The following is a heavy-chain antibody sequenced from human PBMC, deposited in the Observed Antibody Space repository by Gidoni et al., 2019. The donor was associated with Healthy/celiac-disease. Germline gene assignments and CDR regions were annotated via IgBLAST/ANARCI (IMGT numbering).Heavy chain of an antibody. Sequence: EVQLVESGGGLVKPGGSLRLSCAASGFTFSSSSMNWVRQAPGKGLEWVSSISSSSSYIYYADSVKGRFTISRDNAKNSLYLQMNSLRAEDTAVYYCARVVVVATPYYYYGMDVWGQGTTVTVSS. CDR1: GFTFSSSS. D-gene: IGHD2-15*01. J-gene: IGHJ6*02. V-gene: IGHV3-21*01. CDR2: ISSSSSYI. CDR3: ARVVVVATPYYYYGMDV.